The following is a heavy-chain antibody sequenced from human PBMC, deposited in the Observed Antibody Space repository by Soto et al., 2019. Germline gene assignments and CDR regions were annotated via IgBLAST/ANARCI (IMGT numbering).Heavy chain of an antibody. V-gene: IGHV4-31*03. Sequence: QVQLQESGPGLVKPSQTLSLTCTVSGGSISSGGTGSYWTWIRQLPGKGPEWIGYIYYPGNTYYNPTLKSRPTISIDTSENQFSLKLTSVTAADTAVYFCASGHDAYKVRYWGQGTLVTVSS. CDR3: ASGHDAYKVRY. CDR2: IYYPGNT. CDR1: GGSISSGGTGSY. D-gene: IGHD1-1*01. J-gene: IGHJ4*02.